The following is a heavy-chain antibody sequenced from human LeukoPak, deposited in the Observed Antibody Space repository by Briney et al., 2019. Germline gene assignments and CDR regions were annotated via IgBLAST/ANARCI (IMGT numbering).Heavy chain of an antibody. CDR2: IYDSGST. CDR1: DGSISSYY. J-gene: IGHJ4*02. CDR3: AREFSWSGFFDY. V-gene: IGHV4-59*01. D-gene: IGHD3-3*01. Sequence: SETLSLTCTVSDGSISSYYWSWIRQPPGKGLEWIGHIYDSGSTNYNPSLKSRVTISVDTSKNLFSLKLSSVTAADTAVYYCAREFSWSGFFDYWGQGTLVTVSS.